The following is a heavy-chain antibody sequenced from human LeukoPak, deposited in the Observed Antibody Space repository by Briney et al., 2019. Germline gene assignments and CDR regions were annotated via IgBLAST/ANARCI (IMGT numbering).Heavy chain of an antibody. D-gene: IGHD3-3*01. CDR1: GFTFNSYW. CDR3: VSDLCGGDDQ. V-gene: IGHV3-74*01. J-gene: IGHJ5*02. CDR2: IDEDWKAI. Sequence: RGSLRLSCAASGFTFNSYWMHWVRQAPWKVLVWVSRIDEDWKAIDYADSVKGRFTISRDNAKDTLYLQMSSLRDEDTAVYYCVSDLCGGDDQWGRGTLVTVSS.